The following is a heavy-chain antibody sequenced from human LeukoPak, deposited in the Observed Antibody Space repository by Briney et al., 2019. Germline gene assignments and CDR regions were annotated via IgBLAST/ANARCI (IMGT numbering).Heavy chain of an antibody. CDR3: AKGKYCSSTSCYGFDY. CDR2: ISGSGGIT. J-gene: IGHJ4*02. CDR1: GFTFSSYA. V-gene: IGHV3-23*01. D-gene: IGHD2-2*01. Sequence: PGGSLRLSCAASGFTFSSYAMSWFRQAPGKGLEWVSAISGSGGITYYADSVKGRFTISRDNSKNTLYLQMNSLRAEDTAVYYCAKGKYCSSTSCYGFDYWGQGTLVTVSS.